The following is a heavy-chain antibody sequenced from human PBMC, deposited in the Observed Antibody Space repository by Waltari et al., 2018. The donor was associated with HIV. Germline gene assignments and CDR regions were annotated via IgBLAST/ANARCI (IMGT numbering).Heavy chain of an antibody. CDR3: AREEAVTARGGIDV. CDR2: IYRGGST. CDR1: GFTVSNNF. D-gene: IGHD3-10*01. Sequence: EVQLVDSGGGLVQPGGSLRLSCAASGFTVSNNFMSWVRQAPGKGWEWVSVIYRGGSTYYADSVKGRFTISRDNSKNTLYLQMNSLRVEDTAVYYCAREEAVTARGGIDVWGQGTMVTVSS. J-gene: IGHJ3*01. V-gene: IGHV3-66*01.